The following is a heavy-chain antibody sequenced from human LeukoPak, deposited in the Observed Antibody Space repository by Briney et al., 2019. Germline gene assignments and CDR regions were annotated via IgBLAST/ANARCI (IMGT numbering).Heavy chain of an antibody. J-gene: IGHJ6*02. D-gene: IGHD4-23*01. CDR2: ISSSSSYI. V-gene: IGHV3-21*01. CDR1: GFTFSSYS. Sequence: GGSLRLSCAASGFTFSSYSMNWVRQAPGKGLEWVSSISSSSSYIYYADSVKGRFTISRDNAKNSLYLQMNSLRAEDTAVYYCAREADGGNAYYYYYYGMDVWGQGATVTVSS. CDR3: AREADGGNAYYYYYYGMDV.